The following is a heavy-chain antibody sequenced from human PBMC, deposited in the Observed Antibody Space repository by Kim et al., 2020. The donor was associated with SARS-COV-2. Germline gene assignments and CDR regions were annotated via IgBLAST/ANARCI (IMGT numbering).Heavy chain of an antibody. CDR1: GFTFSSYD. V-gene: IGHV3-23*01. CDR2: ITSGGTT. Sequence: GGSLRLSCAASGFTFSSYDMHWVRQAPGKGLEWVSGITSGGTTYYADSVMGRFTISRDNSKNTLYLQMNSLRGEDTAVYYCARAWDYWGQGTLVTVSS. CDR3: ARAWDY. J-gene: IGHJ4*02.